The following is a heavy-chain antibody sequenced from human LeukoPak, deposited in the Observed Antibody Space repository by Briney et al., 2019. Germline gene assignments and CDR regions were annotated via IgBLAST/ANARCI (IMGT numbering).Heavy chain of an antibody. CDR1: GGSISSSSYY. Sequence: PSETLSLTCTVSGGSISSSSYYWGWIRQPPGKGLEWIGYIYYSGSTNYNPSLKSRVTISVDTSKNQLSLKLSSVTAADTAVYYCARSHYYDSSGPALAFDIWGQGTMVTVSS. J-gene: IGHJ3*02. CDR2: IYYSGST. D-gene: IGHD3-22*01. V-gene: IGHV4-61*05. CDR3: ARSHYYDSSGPALAFDI.